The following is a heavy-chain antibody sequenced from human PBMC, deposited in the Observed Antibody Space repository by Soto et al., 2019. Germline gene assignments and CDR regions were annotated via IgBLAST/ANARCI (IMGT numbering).Heavy chain of an antibody. D-gene: IGHD2-2*01. Sequence: QVQLVESGGGVVQPGRSLRLSCAASGFTFSSYGMHWVRQAPGKGLEWVAVISYDGSNKYYADSVKGRFTISRDNSKNTLYLQMNSLRAEDTAVYYCANVSLDHPISYIVLVPAAHYYYGMDVWGQGTTVTVSS. J-gene: IGHJ6*02. CDR1: GFTFSSYG. CDR3: ANVSLDHPISYIVLVPAAHYYYGMDV. V-gene: IGHV3-30*18. CDR2: ISYDGSNK.